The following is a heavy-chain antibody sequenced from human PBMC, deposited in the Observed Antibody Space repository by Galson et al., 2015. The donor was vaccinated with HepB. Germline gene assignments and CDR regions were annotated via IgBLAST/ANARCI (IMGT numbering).Heavy chain of an antibody. Sequence: SLRLSCAASGFTFSSYWMTWVRQAPGKGLEYVANINKDGSGEYYVGSVKGRFTISRDNAKNSLYLQMNSLRDEDTAVYYCARDGGGFDYWGQGTLVTVSS. CDR3: ARDGGGFDY. CDR1: GFTFSSYW. J-gene: IGHJ4*02. D-gene: IGHD3-16*01. V-gene: IGHV3-7*01. CDR2: INKDGSGE.